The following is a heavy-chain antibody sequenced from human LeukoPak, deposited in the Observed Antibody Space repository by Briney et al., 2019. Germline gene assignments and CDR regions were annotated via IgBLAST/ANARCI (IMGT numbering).Heavy chain of an antibody. Sequence: GESLKISCKGSGYSFTSYWIGWVRQMPGKGLEWMGIIYPGDSDTIYSPSFQGQVTISADKSINTAYLQWSSLKASDTAMYYCARRVVNNRNWYFNLWGRGTLVTVSS. D-gene: IGHD4-23*01. CDR2: IYPGDSDT. J-gene: IGHJ2*01. CDR3: ARRVVNNRNWYFNL. V-gene: IGHV5-51*01. CDR1: GYSFTSYW.